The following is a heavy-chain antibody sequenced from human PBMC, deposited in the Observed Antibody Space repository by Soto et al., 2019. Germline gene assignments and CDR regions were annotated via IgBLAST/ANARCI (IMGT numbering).Heavy chain of an antibody. CDR1: GGSISSGGYY. CDR2: IYYSGST. J-gene: IGHJ6*02. D-gene: IGHD3-3*01. V-gene: IGHV4-31*03. Sequence: SETLSLTCTVSGGSISSGGYYWSWIRQHPGKGLEWIGYIYYSGSTYYNPSLKSRVTISVDTSKNQFSLNLSSVTAADTAVYYCASLQGYDFWSGYSGMDVWGQGTTVTVSS. CDR3: ASLQGYDFWSGYSGMDV.